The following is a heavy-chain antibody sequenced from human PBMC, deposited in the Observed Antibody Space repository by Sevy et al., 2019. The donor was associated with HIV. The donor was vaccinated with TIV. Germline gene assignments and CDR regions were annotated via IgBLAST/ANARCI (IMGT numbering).Heavy chain of an antibody. Sequence: ASVKVSCKASGYTFTGYYMHWVRQAPGQGLEWMGWIIPNSGGTNYAQKFQGWVTMTRDTSISTAYMELSRLRSDDTAVYYCARDGYYYDSSGYYYGRVWGAFDIWGQGTMVTVSS. CDR2: IIPNSGGT. CDR3: ARDGYYYDSSGYYYGRVWGAFDI. CDR1: GYTFTGYY. D-gene: IGHD3-22*01. V-gene: IGHV1-2*04. J-gene: IGHJ3*02.